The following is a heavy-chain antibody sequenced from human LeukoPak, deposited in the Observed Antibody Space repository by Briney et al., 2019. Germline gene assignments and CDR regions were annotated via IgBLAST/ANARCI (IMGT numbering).Heavy chain of an antibody. CDR3: AKPIRGQLVIDY. CDR1: GFTFSSYG. CDR2: ISYDGSNK. J-gene: IGHJ4*02. D-gene: IGHD6-13*01. V-gene: IGHV3-30*18. Sequence: GGSLRLSCAASGFTFSSYGMHWVRQVPGKGLEWVAVISYDGSNKYYADSVKGRFTISRDNSKNTLYLQMNSLRAEDTAVYYCAKPIRGQLVIDYWGQGTLVTVSS.